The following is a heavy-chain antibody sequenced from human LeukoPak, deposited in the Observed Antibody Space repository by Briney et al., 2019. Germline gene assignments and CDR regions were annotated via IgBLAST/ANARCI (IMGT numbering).Heavy chain of an antibody. CDR1: GFTFSSYE. D-gene: IGHD3-16*01. CDR2: ISASGSGSTT. V-gene: IGHV3-48*03. J-gene: IGHJ4*02. Sequence: GGSLRLSCAASGFTFSSYEMNWVRQAPGKGLERVSYISASGSGSTTYYADSVKGRFTISRDNAKNSLDLQMDSLRAEDTAVYYCVRDGGDSWGQGTLVTVSS. CDR3: VRDGGDS.